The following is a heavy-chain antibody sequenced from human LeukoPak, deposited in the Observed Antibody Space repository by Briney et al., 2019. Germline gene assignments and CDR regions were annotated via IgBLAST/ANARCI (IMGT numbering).Heavy chain of an antibody. V-gene: IGHV1-69*01. J-gene: IGHJ6*03. CDR1: GGTFSSYA. CDR3: ARGLPHCSSTSCYPGDYYYYMDV. D-gene: IGHD2-2*01. CDR2: IIPIFGTA. Sequence: SVKVSCKASGGTFSSYAISWVRQAPGQGLEWMGGIIPIFGTANYAQKFQGRVTITADESTSTAYMELSSLRSEDTAVYYCARGLPHCSSTSCYPGDYYYYMDVWGKGTTVTVSS.